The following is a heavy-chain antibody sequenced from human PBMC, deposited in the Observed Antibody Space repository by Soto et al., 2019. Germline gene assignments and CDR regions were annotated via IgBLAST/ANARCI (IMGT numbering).Heavy chain of an antibody. CDR1: GFTFSSYA. J-gene: IGHJ6*02. V-gene: IGHV3-30-3*01. CDR2: ISYDGSNK. D-gene: IGHD1-7*01. Sequence: QVQLVESGGGVVQPGRSLRLSCAASGFTFSSYAMHWVRQAPGQGLEWVALISYDGSNKYYADSVKGRFTISRDNSKNTLSLQMTSLRPEDTAVYHCARDQGGTTLYYHGMDVWGQGTTVTVSS. CDR3: ARDQGGTTLYYHGMDV.